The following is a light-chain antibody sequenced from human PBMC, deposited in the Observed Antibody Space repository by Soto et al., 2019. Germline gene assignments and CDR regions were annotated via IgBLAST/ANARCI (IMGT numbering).Light chain of an antibody. V-gene: IGKV1-5*01. CDR1: QSISSW. J-gene: IGKJ1*01. Sequence: DTRITQSPSTLSAYIGNRVTIHCRASQSISSWLAWYQQKPGKAPNLLIYDSSSLQSRVPSRFSGIGSGTEFTLTISSLQPDDFATYYCQQYNSHWTFGQGTKVDI. CDR2: DSS. CDR3: QQYNSHWT.